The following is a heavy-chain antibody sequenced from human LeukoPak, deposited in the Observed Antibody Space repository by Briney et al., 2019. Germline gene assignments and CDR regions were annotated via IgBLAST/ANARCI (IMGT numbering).Heavy chain of an antibody. CDR2: IRPNSGGT. D-gene: IGHD2/OR15-2a*01. Sequence: GASVKVSCKASGYTFSGYYMHWVRQAPGQGLEWMGWIRPNSGGTNYAQKFQGRITMSRDTSTSTIYMELSSLRSEDTAFYYCATDHSMANIAWWFDPWGQGTLVTVSS. J-gene: IGHJ5*02. V-gene: IGHV1-2*02. CDR3: ATDHSMANIAWWFDP. CDR1: GYTFSGYY.